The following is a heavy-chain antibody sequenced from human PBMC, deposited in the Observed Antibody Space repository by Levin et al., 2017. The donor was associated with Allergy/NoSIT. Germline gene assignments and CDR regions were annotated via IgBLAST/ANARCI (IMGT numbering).Heavy chain of an antibody. Sequence: SETLSLTCTVSGGSISSYYWSWIRQPPGKGLEWIGYIYYSGSTNYNPSLKSRVTISVDTSKNQFSLKLSSVTAADTAVYYCAREGLYGSGIDYWGQGTLVTVSS. CDR3: AREGLYGSGIDY. CDR2: IYYSGST. V-gene: IGHV4-59*01. J-gene: IGHJ4*02. CDR1: GGSISSYY. D-gene: IGHD3-10*01.